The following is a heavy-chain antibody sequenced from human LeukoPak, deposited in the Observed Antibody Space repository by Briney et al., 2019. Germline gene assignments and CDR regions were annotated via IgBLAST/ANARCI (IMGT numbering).Heavy chain of an antibody. V-gene: IGHV3-21*01. J-gene: IGHJ4*02. CDR2: ISSSSSYI. CDR1: GFTFSSYS. Sequence: GGSLRLSCAASGFTFSSYSMNWVRQAPGKGLEWVSSISSSSSYIYYADSVKGRFTISRDNAKNSLYLQMNSLRAEDTAVYYCARDVGLTMVRGVMYDYWGQGTLVTVSS. CDR3: ARDVGLTMVRGVMYDY. D-gene: IGHD3-10*01.